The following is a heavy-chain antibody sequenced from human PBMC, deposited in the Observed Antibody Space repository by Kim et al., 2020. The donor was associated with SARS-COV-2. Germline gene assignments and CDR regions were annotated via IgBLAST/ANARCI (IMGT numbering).Heavy chain of an antibody. V-gene: IGHV3-21*01. Sequence: GGSLRLSCAASGFTFSSYSMIWVRQAPGKGLEWVSTITTDSNYIYYATSVKGRFTISRDNARHSLFLQMNSLRVDDTAVYYCVREDRSANSYGLDVWGQGPPATVS. J-gene: IGHJ6*02. CDR1: GFTFSSYS. CDR2: ITTDSNYI. CDR3: VREDRSANSYGLDV.